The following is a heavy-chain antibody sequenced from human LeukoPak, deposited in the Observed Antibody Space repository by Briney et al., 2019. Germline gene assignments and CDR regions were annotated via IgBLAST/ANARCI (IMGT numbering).Heavy chain of an antibody. V-gene: IGHV3-30*18. J-gene: IGHJ4*02. CDR1: GFTFSNYG. Sequence: GRSLRLSCAASGFTFSNYGMHWVRQAPGKGLEWVAVISYDGSNKYYADSVKGRFTISRDNSKNTLYLQMNSLRAEDTAVYYCAKDYYGSGSYFDYWGQGTLVTASS. D-gene: IGHD3-10*01. CDR3: AKDYYGSGSYFDY. CDR2: ISYDGSNK.